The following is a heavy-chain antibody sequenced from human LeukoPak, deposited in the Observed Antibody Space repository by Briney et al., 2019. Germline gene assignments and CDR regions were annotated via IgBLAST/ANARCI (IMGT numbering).Heavy chain of an antibody. Sequence: GGSLRLSCAASGFTFSSYWMSWVRQAPGKGLEWVANIKQDGSEKYYVDSVKGRFTISRDNAKNSLYLQMNSLRAEDTAVYYCARVDIVVVPAARGGYYYYYYMGVWRKGTTVTVSS. CDR3: ARVDIVVVPAARGGYYYYYYMGV. CDR2: IKQDGSEK. V-gene: IGHV3-7*04. D-gene: IGHD2-2*01. CDR1: GFTFSSYW. J-gene: IGHJ6*03.